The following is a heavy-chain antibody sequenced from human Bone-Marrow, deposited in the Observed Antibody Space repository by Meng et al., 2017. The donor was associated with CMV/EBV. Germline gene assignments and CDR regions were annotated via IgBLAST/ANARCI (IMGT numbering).Heavy chain of an antibody. Sequence: SGSYYWRWIRQPPGKGLEWIGYIYYSGSTNYNPSLKSRVTISVDTSKNQFSLKLSSVTAADTAVYYCATSLGYCSSTSCYPHQYFDYWGQGTLVTVSS. D-gene: IGHD2-2*01. CDR1: SGSYY. CDR3: ATSLGYCSSTSCYPHQYFDY. V-gene: IGHV4-61*01. CDR2: IYYSGST. J-gene: IGHJ4*02.